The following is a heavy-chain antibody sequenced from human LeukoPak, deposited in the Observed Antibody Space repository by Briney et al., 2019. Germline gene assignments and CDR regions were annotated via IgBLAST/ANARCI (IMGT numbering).Heavy chain of an antibody. CDR3: ARELDGYNPCY. D-gene: IGHD5-24*01. CDR2: INTYNGNP. Sequence: GASVKVSCKASGYTFSSYAMNWVRQAPGQGLEFMGWINTYNGNPTYAQAFTGRFVFSVDTSVSTAYLQISSLKTEDTAVYYCARELDGYNPCYWGQGTLVTVSS. V-gene: IGHV7-4-1*02. CDR1: GYTFSSYA. J-gene: IGHJ4*02.